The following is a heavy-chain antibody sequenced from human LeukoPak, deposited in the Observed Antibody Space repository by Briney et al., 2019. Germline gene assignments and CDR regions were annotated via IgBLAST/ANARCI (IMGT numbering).Heavy chain of an antibody. D-gene: IGHD6-6*01. CDR2: ISAYNGNT. Sequence: ASVKVSCKASGYTFTIYGINWVRQAPGQGLEWMGWISAYNGNTDYAQKVQGRVTMTTDTSTSTAYMELRSLRSDDTAVYYCARDLYSSSAGGTFDHWGQGTLVTVSS. V-gene: IGHV1-18*01. CDR3: ARDLYSSSAGGTFDH. J-gene: IGHJ4*02. CDR1: GYTFTIYG.